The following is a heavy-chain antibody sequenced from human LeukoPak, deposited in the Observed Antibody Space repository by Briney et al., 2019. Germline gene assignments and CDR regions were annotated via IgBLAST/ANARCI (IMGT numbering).Heavy chain of an antibody. J-gene: IGHJ3*02. Sequence: GGSLRLSCAASGFTFEDYGMSWVRQAPGEGLGWVSGINWNGGSTGYADSVKGRFTTSRDNAKNSLYLQMKSLRAEDTAVYYCARIGERDYDTSEDAFDIWGQGTMVTVSS. V-gene: IGHV3-20*04. CDR2: INWNGGST. CDR3: ARIGERDYDTSEDAFDI. D-gene: IGHD3-22*01. CDR1: GFTFEDYG.